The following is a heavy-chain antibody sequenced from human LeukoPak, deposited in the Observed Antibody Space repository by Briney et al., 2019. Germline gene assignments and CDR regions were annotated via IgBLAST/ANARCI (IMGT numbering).Heavy chain of an antibody. CDR2: IYHSGIT. Sequence: SETLSLTCTVSDYSISSGYGYYWGWIRQPPGKGLEWIGNIYHSGITYYNHFNSSLKSRVTISIDTSKNQFSLRLTSVTATDTAVYYCARRGYITGYDLTWGQGTLVTVSS. J-gene: IGHJ5*02. CDR3: ARRGYITGYDLT. D-gene: IGHD5-12*01. CDR1: DYSISSGYGYY. V-gene: IGHV4-38-2*02.